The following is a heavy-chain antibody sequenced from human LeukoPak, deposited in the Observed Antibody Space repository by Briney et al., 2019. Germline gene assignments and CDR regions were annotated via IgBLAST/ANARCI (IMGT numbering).Heavy chain of an antibody. CDR3: PKDQGQPVVPRRFDN. Sequence: PGGSLRLSCAASGFMFSNFAMSWVRQAPGKGLEWVSAFYYSGGNTYSADSVKGRFTISRDNAKNTLYLQMNSLRAEDTAVYYCPKDQGQPVVPRRFDNWGQGTLVTVSS. CDR1: GFMFSNFA. D-gene: IGHD2-2*01. V-gene: IGHV3-23*01. CDR2: FYYSGGNT. J-gene: IGHJ4*02.